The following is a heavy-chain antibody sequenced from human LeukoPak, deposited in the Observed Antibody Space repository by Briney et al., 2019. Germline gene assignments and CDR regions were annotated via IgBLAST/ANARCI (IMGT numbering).Heavy chain of an antibody. CDR3: ARDPFMITFGGVTDY. J-gene: IGHJ4*02. CDR2: IYSGGST. V-gene: IGHV3-66*02. CDR1: GFTFSTNT. D-gene: IGHD3-16*01. Sequence: PGGSLRLSCAASGFTFSTNTMNWVRQAPGKGLEWVSVIYSGGSTYYADSVKGRFTISRDNSKNTLYLQMNSLRAEDTAVYYCARDPFMITFGGVTDYWGQGTLVTVSS.